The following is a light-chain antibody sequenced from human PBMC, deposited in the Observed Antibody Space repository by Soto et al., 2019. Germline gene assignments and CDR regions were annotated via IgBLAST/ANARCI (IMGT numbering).Light chain of an antibody. CDR3: QQYHSWPPRT. Sequence: EIVMTQSPTILSVSPGERATLSCRASQSVSSNLAWYQQKPGQAPRLLIYGVYTRAPGIPARFSGSGSETEFTLTISSLQSEDCTVYYCQQYHSWPPRTFGQGTEVEIK. V-gene: IGKV3D-15*01. CDR2: GVY. CDR1: QSVSSN. J-gene: IGKJ1*01.